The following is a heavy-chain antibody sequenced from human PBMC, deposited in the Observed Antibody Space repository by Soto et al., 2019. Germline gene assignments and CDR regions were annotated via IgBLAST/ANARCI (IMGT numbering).Heavy chain of an antibody. J-gene: IGHJ6*02. CDR3: AGGTDSSGWYRYYYYGMDV. Sequence: PGESLKISCKGSGYSFTSYWISWVRQMPGKGLEWMGRIDPSDSYTNYSPSFQGHVTISADKSISTAYLQWSSLKASDTAMYYCAGGTDSSGWYRYYYYGMDVWGQGTTVTVSS. D-gene: IGHD6-19*01. V-gene: IGHV5-10-1*01. CDR2: IDPSDSYT. CDR1: GYSFTSYW.